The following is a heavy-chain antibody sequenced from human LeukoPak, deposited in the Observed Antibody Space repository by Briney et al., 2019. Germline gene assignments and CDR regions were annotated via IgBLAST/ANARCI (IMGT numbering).Heavy chain of an antibody. CDR2: MNPNSGNT. D-gene: IGHD3-9*01. CDR1: GYTFTSYD. V-gene: IGHV1-8*01. Sequence: ASVKVSCKASGYTFTSYDVNWVRQAPGQGLEWMGWMNPNSGNTGYAQKFQGRVTMTRNTSISTAYMELSSLRSEDTAVYYCARGRRLTGYYDFDYWGQGTLVTVSS. CDR3: ARGRRLTGYYDFDY. J-gene: IGHJ4*02.